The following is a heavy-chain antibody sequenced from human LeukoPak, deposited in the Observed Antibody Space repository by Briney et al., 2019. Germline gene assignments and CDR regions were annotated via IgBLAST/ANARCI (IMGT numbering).Heavy chain of an antibody. D-gene: IGHD3-3*01. CDR2: ISYDGSNK. V-gene: IGHV3-30-3*01. J-gene: IGHJ6*02. CDR3: ARAGVDVFWSGYPTGYYYYGMDV. Sequence: GGSLRLSCAASGFTFSSYAMHWVRQAPGKGLEWVAVISYDGSNKYYADSVKGRFTISRDNSKNTLYLQMNRLRAEDTAVYYCARAGVDVFWSGYPTGYYYYGMDVWGQGTTVTVSS. CDR1: GFTFSSYA.